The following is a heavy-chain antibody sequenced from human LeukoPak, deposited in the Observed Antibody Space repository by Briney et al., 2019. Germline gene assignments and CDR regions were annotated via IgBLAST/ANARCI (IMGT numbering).Heavy chain of an antibody. Sequence: PGGSLRLSCAASGFTFSSYWMSWVRQAPGMGLEWVANIKQDGSEKYYVDSVKGRFTISRDNAKNSLYLQMNSLRAEDTAVYYCARVISSNIAVAGVMGYWGQGTLVTVSS. CDR1: GFTFSSYW. D-gene: IGHD6-19*01. J-gene: IGHJ4*02. CDR3: ARVISSNIAVAGVMGY. V-gene: IGHV3-7*01. CDR2: IKQDGSEK.